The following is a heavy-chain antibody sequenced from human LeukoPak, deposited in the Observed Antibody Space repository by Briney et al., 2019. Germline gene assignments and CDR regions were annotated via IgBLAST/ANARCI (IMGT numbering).Heavy chain of an antibody. CDR2: IFHSGTT. CDR1: GGSIIDNSFY. CDR3: ARLTDA. Sequence: KSSETPSLTCTVTGGSIIDNSFYWGWIRQPPGKGLEWIGRIFHSGTTNYNPSLERRVTIAVDTSKNQFSLRLTSVTAADTALYSCARLTDAWGQGTLVTVSS. V-gene: IGHV4-39*01. D-gene: IGHD2-8*02. J-gene: IGHJ4*02.